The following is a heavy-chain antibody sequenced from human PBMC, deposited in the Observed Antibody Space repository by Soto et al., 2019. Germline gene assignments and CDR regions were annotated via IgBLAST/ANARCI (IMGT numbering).Heavy chain of an antibody. J-gene: IGHJ4*02. CDR2: LSGSGGGT. D-gene: IGHD1-26*01. CDR3: ATLGPARLLAS. Sequence: GSLRLSCAASGLTFRNYDLHLVGQAPLKGLEWVSFLSGSGGGTYYADSVKGRFTISRDNSKNTLYLQMNSLRAEDTAVYYCATLGPARLLASWGQGTLVTVSS. V-gene: IGHV3-23*01. CDR1: GLTFRNYD.